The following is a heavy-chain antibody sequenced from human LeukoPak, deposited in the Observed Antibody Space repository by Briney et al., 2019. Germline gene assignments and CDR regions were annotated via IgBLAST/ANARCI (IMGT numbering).Heavy chain of an antibody. Sequence: GGSLRLSCAASGFTSSSYWMSWVRQAPGKGLEWVANIKEDESAKYYVDSVKGRFTISRDNAKNSLYLQMNSLRAGDTAVYYCARDHGVSGYGDCFDYWGQGTLVTVSS. D-gene: IGHD4-17*01. CDR3: ARDHGVSGYGDCFDY. CDR2: IKEDESAK. V-gene: IGHV3-7*01. CDR1: GFTSSSYW. J-gene: IGHJ4*02.